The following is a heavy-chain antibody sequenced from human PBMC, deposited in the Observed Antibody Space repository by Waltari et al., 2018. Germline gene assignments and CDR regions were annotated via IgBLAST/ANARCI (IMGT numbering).Heavy chain of an antibody. CDR3: ARHLYSIDYLELAK. CDR1: GFHSLLFA. J-gene: IGHJ4*02. Sequence: EEHLLESGGGLAQPGGSLRLSCSASGFHSLLFAMSWVRQAPGKGLEWVSGISDSGVITKYADSVKGRFTVSRDNSKNTVFLHLNSLRAEDTAIYYCARHLYSIDYLELAKWGQGTLVTVSS. V-gene: IGHV3-23*01. CDR2: ISDSGVIT. D-gene: IGHD3-22*01.